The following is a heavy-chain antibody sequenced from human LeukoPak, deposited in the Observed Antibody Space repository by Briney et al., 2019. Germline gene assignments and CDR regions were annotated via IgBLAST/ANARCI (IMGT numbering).Heavy chain of an antibody. D-gene: IGHD1-26*01. CDR3: ARGTPVGDY. Sequence: SETLSLTCTVSGDSISSGAYYWSWIRQPPGKGLEWIGYVYHIASTSYNPSLKSRVTISVDTSKNQFSLKLSSVTAADTAVYYCARGTPVGDYWGQGTLVTVSS. CDR2: VYHIAST. J-gene: IGHJ4*02. V-gene: IGHV4-30-2*05. CDR1: GDSISSGAYY.